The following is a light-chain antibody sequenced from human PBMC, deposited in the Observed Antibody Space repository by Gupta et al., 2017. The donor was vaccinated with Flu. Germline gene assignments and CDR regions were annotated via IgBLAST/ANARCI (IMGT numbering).Light chain of an antibody. V-gene: IGLV2-14*01. CDR1: SSDVGGYTS. CDR2: KVP. J-gene: IGLJ3*02. Sequence: QSALTQPASVTGSPGPSITISCTGTSSDVGGYTSVSWYQQPPGNAPKLMMYKVPNRPSGVCIRVSGSKTGNTVSLTIFGLRAEDEADYYWSSYRSSSTRVFGGGTKLTVL. CDR3: SSYRSSSTRV.